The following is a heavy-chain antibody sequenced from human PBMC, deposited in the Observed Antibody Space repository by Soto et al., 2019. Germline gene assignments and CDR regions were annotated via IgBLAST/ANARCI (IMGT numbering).Heavy chain of an antibody. Sequence: PSETLSLTCAVSGGSISSGGYSWSWIRQPPGKGPEWIGYIYHSGSTYYNPSLKSRVTISVDRSKNQFSLKLSSVTAAVTAVYYCARGVSGSGSYYYYYGMDVWGQGTTVTVSS. CDR1: GGSISSGGYS. D-gene: IGHD3-10*01. CDR2: IYHSGST. CDR3: ARGVSGSGSYYYYYGMDV. J-gene: IGHJ6*02. V-gene: IGHV4-30-2*01.